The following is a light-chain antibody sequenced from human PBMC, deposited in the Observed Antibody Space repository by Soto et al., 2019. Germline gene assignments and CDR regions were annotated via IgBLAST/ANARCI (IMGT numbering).Light chain of an antibody. CDR1: SSDVGSYNL. Sequence: QTALTQPASVCGSPGQSITISCTGTSSDVGSYNLVSWYQQHPGKAPKLMIYEGSKRPSGVSNRFSGSKSGNTASLTISGLQAEDEADYYCCSYAGSSTFGVFGGGTKLTVL. J-gene: IGLJ2*01. CDR3: CSYAGSSTFGV. V-gene: IGLV2-23*03. CDR2: EGS.